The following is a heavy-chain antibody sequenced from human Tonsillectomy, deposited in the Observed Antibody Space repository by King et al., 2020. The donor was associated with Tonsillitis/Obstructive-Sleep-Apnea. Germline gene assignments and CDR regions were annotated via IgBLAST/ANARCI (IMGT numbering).Heavy chain of an antibody. V-gene: IGHV3-23*04. CDR1: GFTFSSYA. D-gene: IGHD4-11*01. CDR3: AKDGGTVTTSAYYFDY. CDR2: ISGRGGST. J-gene: IGHJ4*02. Sequence: QLVQSGGGLVQPGGSLRLSCAASGFTFSSYAMSWVRQAPGKGLEWVSAISGRGGSTYYADSVKGRFTISRDNSKNTLYLQMNSLRAEDTAIYYCAKDGGTVTTSAYYFDYWGQGTLVTVSS.